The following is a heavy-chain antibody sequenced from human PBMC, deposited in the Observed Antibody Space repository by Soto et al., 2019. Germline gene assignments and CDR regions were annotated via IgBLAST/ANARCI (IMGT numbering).Heavy chain of an antibody. CDR1: GGTFSSYA. Sequence: GASVKVSCKASGGTFSSYAISWVRQAPGQGLEWMGGIIPIFGTANYAQKFQGRVTITADESTSTAYMELSSLRSEDTAVYYCARSRVVSYYYYGMDVWGQGTTVTVSS. D-gene: IGHD6-6*01. J-gene: IGHJ6*02. CDR3: ARSRVVSYYYYGMDV. CDR2: IIPIFGTA. V-gene: IGHV1-69*13.